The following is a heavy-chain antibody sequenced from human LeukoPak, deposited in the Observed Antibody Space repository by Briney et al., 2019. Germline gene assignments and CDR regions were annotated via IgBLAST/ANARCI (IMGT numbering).Heavy chain of an antibody. CDR2: INHSGST. CDR1: GFTFSIYD. V-gene: IGHV4-34*01. J-gene: IGHJ4*02. Sequence: PGGSLRLSCAASGFTFSIYDLSWIRQPPGKGLEWIGEINHSGSTNYNPSLKSRVTISVDTSKNQFSLKLSSVTAADTAVYYCARAPFDYWGPGNPGHRLL. CDR3: ARAPFDY.